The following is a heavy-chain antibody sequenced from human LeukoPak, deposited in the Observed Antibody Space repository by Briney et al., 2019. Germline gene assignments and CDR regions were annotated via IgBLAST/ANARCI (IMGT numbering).Heavy chain of an antibody. CDR2: MNPSSGHT. J-gene: IGHJ3*02. V-gene: IGHV1-8*01. D-gene: IGHD3-16*01. CDR3: VRGLTYNYNYGDDGFDI. CDR1: GYTFNNYD. Sequence: ASVKVSRKPSGYTFNNYDINWVRQATGQGLEWMGWMNPSSGHTGYAQKFEGRVTMTRDTSISTAYMELSSLRPEDTAVYFCVRGLTYNYNYGDDGFDIWGQGTVVTVSS.